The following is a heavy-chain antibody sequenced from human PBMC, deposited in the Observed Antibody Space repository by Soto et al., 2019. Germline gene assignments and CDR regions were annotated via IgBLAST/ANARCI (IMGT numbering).Heavy chain of an antibody. CDR2: ISSSGSTI. D-gene: IGHD4-17*01. CDR3: AGYRHGDFVYYYYMDV. J-gene: IGHJ6*03. CDR1: GFTFSDYY. Sequence: GGSLRLSCAASGFTFSDYYMSWIRQAPGKGLEWVSYISSSGSTIYYADSVKGRFTISRDNAKNSLYLQMNSLRAEDTAVYYCAGYRHGDFVYYYYMDVWGKGTTVTVSS. V-gene: IGHV3-11*01.